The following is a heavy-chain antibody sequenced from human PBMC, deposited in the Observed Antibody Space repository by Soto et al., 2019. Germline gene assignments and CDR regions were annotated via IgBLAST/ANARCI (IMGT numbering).Heavy chain of an antibody. V-gene: IGHV3-15*07. CDR3: TTTDFWSGYYTGGNY. J-gene: IGHJ4*02. CDR1: GFTFSNAW. CDR2: IKSKTDGGTT. D-gene: IGHD3-3*01. Sequence: EVQLVESGGGLVKPGGSLRLSCAASGFTFSNAWMNWVRQAPGKGLEWVGRIKSKTDGGTTDYAAPVKGRFTISREDSKNTLYLQMNSLKTEDTAVYYCTTTDFWSGYYTGGNYWGQGSLVTVSS.